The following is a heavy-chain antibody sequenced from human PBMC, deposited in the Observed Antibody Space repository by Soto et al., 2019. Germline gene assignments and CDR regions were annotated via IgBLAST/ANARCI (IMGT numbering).Heavy chain of an antibody. CDR1: GFPFSSYA. CDR2: ISGSGGRT. V-gene: IGHV3-23*01. Sequence: AGSLRLSCVASGFPFSSYAMSWVRQTPGEGLEWVSGISGSGGRTYYADSVKGRFTISRDTSNNTLSLQMHILRVEDTAVYFCAKGGYYSLFDIWGQGTMVTVSS. J-gene: IGHJ3*02. CDR3: AKGGYYSLFDI. D-gene: IGHD2-21*01.